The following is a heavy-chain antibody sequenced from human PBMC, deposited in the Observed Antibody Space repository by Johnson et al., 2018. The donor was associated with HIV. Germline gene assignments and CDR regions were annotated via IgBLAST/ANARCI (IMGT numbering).Heavy chain of an antibody. CDR3: SSDAFDI. CDR1: EFTFDDYG. V-gene: IGHV3-15*01. J-gene: IGHJ3*02. CDR2: IKSKTDGGTT. D-gene: IGHD6-6*01. Sequence: VHLVESGGGLVQPGGSLRLSCAASEFTFDDYGVSWVRQAPGKGLEWVGRIKSKTDGGTTDYAAPVKGRFTISRDDSKNTLYLQMNSLKTEDTAVYLCSSDAFDIWGQGTMVTVSS.